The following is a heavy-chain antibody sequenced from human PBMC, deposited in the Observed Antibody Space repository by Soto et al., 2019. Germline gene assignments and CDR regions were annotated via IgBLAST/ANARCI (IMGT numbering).Heavy chain of an antibody. J-gene: IGHJ4*02. V-gene: IGHV3-23*01. D-gene: IGHD6-13*01. Sequence: GGSLRLSCAASGFTFSSYAMSWVHQAPGKGLEWVSAISGSGGSTYYADSVKGRFTISRDNSKNTLYLQMNSLRAEDTAVYYCAKGRGSSWYYFDYWGQGTLVTVSS. CDR3: AKGRGSSWYYFDY. CDR1: GFTFSSYA. CDR2: ISGSGGST.